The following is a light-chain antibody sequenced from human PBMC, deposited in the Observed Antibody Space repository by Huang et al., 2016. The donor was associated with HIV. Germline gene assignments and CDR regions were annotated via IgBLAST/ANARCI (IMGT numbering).Light chain of an antibody. Sequence: DIQMTQSPSSVSASVGDRVTITCRASHDIRSLLAWYQHKPGKAPKLLIYGASNLQSGVPSRFSGSGSGTDFTLTISSLQPEDFAAYYCQQTNSFPLPTFGGGTKVEIK. V-gene: IGKV1-12*01. CDR1: HDIRSL. CDR3: QQTNSFPLPT. J-gene: IGKJ4*01. CDR2: GAS.